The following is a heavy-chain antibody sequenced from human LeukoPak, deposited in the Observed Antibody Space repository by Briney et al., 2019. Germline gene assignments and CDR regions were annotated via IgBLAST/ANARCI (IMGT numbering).Heavy chain of an antibody. CDR3: ARARETVAIDY. V-gene: IGHV4-34*01. CDR1: GGSFSGHY. D-gene: IGHD5-12*01. Sequence: SETLSLTCAVYGGSFSGHYWTWIRQPPGKGLEWIGEVNHNGITKYNPAFESRVTISADTSKNQFSLKMRSVTAADTAVYYCARARETVAIDYWGQGTLVTVSS. CDR2: VNHNGIT. J-gene: IGHJ4*02.